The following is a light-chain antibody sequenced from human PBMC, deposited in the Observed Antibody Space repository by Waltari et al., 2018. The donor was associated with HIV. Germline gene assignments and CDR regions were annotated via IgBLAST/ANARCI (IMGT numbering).Light chain of an antibody. Sequence: DIQLTQSPSFLSASVRDRVTITCRASQDISNNLAWYQQKPGTVPKLLIYAASTLHSGVPSRFSGSGSGTEFTLTITSLQPDDFATYYCQQLNGDPFTFGPGTKLDIK. J-gene: IGKJ3*01. V-gene: IGKV1-9*01. CDR3: QQLNGDPFT. CDR1: QDISNN. CDR2: AAS.